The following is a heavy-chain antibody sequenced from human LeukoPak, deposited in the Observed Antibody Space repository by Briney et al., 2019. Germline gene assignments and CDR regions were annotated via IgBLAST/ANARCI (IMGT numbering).Heavy chain of an antibody. D-gene: IGHD6-19*01. J-gene: IGHJ3*02. CDR3: ARHGGWAFDI. CDR1: GGSVSSTNW. CDR2: VHLDGRT. Sequence: PSGTLSLTCGVSGGSVSSTNWWTWIRQPPGKGLEWIGEVHLDGRTNFNPSLKSRVTISVDTSKNQFSLKLSSVTAADTAVYYCARHGGWAFDIWGQGTMVTVSS. V-gene: IGHV4-4*02.